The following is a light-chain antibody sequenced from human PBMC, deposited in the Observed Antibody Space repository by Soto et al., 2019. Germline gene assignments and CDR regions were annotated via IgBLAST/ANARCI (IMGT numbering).Light chain of an antibody. CDR2: DAS. V-gene: IGKV1-13*02. CDR1: QGISSA. CDR3: QQFNSYPRT. J-gene: IGKJ2*02. Sequence: AIQLTQSPSSLSASVGDRVTITCRASQGISSALAWYQQKPGKAPNLLIYDASSLESGVPSRFSGSGSGTDFPLTISSLQPEDFATYYCQQFNSYPRTFGQGTKLEIK.